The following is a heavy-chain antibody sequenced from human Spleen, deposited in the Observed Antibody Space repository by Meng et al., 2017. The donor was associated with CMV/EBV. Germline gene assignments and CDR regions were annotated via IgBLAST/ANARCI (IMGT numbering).Heavy chain of an antibody. CDR1: FPFSSSA. V-gene: IGHV3-30*02. Sequence: FPFSSSAMHWFRQAPGKGLEWVAYIRYDGTIKYYADSVKGRFTISRDNYKNILYLEMSSLRGDDAALYFCAKEGDISGWYDPKYHFDHWGQGTLVTVSS. CDR3: AKEGDISGWYDPKYHFDH. J-gene: IGHJ4*02. D-gene: IGHD6-19*01. CDR2: IRYDGTIK.